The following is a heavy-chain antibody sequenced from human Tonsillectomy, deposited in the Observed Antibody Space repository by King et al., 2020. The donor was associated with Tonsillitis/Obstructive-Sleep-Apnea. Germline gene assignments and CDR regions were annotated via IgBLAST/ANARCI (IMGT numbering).Heavy chain of an antibody. CDR2: IYHSGST. V-gene: IGHV4-38-2*02. Sequence: VQLQESGPGLVKPSETLSLTCTVSGYSISSGYYWGWIRQPPGQGLEWIGSIYHSGSTYYNPSLKSRVTISVDTSKNQFSLKLSSVTAADTAVYYCARDGEMATIYGSNWFDPWGQGTLVTVSS. CDR1: GYSISSGYY. J-gene: IGHJ5*02. D-gene: IGHD5-24*01. CDR3: ARDGEMATIYGSNWFDP.